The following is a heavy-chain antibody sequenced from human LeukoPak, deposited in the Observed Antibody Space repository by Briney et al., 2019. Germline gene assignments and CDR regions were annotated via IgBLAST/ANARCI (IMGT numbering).Heavy chain of an antibody. CDR1: GGSTSSHF. J-gene: IGHJ3*01. CDR3: ARGDYGVFDAFDV. CDR2: VYNTENT. D-gene: IGHD4-17*01. Sequence: SETLSLTCTVSGGSTSSHFWTWIRQPPGKGMGWLGYVYNTENTNYNPSLQSRLTMTPDASKKQFYLKLTSVTAADTAVYFCARGDYGVFDAFDVWGQGTVVTVSS. V-gene: IGHV4-59*08.